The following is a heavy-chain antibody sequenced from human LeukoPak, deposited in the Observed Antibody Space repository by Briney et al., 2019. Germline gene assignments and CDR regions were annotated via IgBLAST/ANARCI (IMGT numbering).Heavy chain of an antibody. V-gene: IGHV5-51*01. CDR2: MYPGDSDT. Sequence: GESLKISCKGSGYSFTSYWVGWVRQMPGKGLEWMGIMYPGDSDTRYRPSFQGQVTISADKSISTAYLQWSSLKASDTAMYYCARRGQRDYFDYWGQGTLVTVSS. J-gene: IGHJ4*02. CDR3: ARRGQRDYFDY. CDR1: GYSFTSYW.